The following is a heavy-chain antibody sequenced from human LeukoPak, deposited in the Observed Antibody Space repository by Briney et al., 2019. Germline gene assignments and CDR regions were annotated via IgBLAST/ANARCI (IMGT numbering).Heavy chain of an antibody. CDR2: FYDSGNT. V-gene: IGHV4-39*01. D-gene: IGHD5-12*01. Sequence: PSETLSLTCIVSGGSISSSSYYWDWIRQAPGEGLEWIGNFYDSGNTRYNPPLKSRVTISGDTSKNQFSLKLTSVTAADTAVYYCARHTRPGYSGYENAFDTWGQGTMVTVSS. J-gene: IGHJ3*02. CDR1: GGSISSSSYY. CDR3: ARHTRPGYSGYENAFDT.